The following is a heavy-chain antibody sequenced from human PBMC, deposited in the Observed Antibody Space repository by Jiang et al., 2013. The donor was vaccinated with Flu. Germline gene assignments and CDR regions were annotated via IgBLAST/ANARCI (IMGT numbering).Heavy chain of an antibody. Sequence: VQLLESGGGLVKPGGSLRLSCAASGFTFSSYSMNWVRQAPGKGLEWVSSISSSSSYIYYADSVKGRFTISRDNAKNSLYLQMNSLRAEDTAVYYCARDPTQLEPHFDYWGQGTLVTVSS. CDR1: GFTFSSYS. CDR2: ISSSSSYI. V-gene: IGHV3-21*01. CDR3: ARDPTQLEPHFDY. D-gene: IGHD1-1*01. J-gene: IGHJ4*02.